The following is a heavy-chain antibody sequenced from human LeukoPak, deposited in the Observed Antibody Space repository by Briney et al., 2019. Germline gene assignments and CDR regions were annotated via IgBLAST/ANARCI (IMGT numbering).Heavy chain of an antibody. CDR2: ISSSSSYI. V-gene: IGHV3-21*04. CDR1: GFTFSSYS. Sequence: GGSLRLSCAASGFTFSSYSMNWVRQAPGKGLEWVSSISSSSSYIYYADSVKGRFTISRDNAKNSLYLQMNSLRAEDTAVYYCARDRGEGAVAELGYWGQGTLVTVSS. D-gene: IGHD6-19*01. J-gene: IGHJ4*02. CDR3: ARDRGEGAVAELGY.